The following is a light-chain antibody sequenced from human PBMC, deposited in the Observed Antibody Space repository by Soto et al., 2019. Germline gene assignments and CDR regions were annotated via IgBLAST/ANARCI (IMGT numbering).Light chain of an antibody. CDR2: KAS. J-gene: IGKJ1*01. V-gene: IGKV1-5*03. CDR3: QHYIGYSGM. Sequence: DIQMTQSPSTLSASVGDRVTITCRASQSLNSWLAWYLHKPGKAPKLLIHKASILASGVPSRFSGSDSGAEFTLTISSLQPDDFATYYCQHYIGYSGMFGQGTKVDIK. CDR1: QSLNSW.